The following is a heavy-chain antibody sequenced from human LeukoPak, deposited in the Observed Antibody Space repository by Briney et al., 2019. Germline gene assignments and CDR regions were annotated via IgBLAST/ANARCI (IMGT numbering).Heavy chain of an antibody. J-gene: IGHJ4*02. Sequence: SETLSLTRTVSGGSISSYYWSWIRQPPGKGLEWIGYIYTSGSTNYIPSLKSRVTISVDTSKNQFSLKLSSVTAADTAVYYCARHVGRQWLALDYWGQGTLVTVSS. D-gene: IGHD6-19*01. V-gene: IGHV4-4*09. CDR2: IYTSGST. CDR1: GGSISSYY. CDR3: ARHVGRQWLALDY.